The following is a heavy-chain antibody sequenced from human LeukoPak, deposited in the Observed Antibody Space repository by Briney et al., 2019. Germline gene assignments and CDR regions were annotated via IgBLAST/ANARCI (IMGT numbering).Heavy chain of an antibody. CDR3: ARARWIAVAGEYYFDY. D-gene: IGHD6-19*01. V-gene: IGHV3-13*01. Sequence: GGSLRLSCAASGFTSSSYGMHWVRQATGKGLEWDSAIGTAGDTYYPGSVKGRFTISRENAKNSLYLQMNSLRAGDTAVYYCARARWIAVAGEYYFDYWGQGTLVTVSS. CDR1: GFTSSSYG. CDR2: IGTAGDT. J-gene: IGHJ4*02.